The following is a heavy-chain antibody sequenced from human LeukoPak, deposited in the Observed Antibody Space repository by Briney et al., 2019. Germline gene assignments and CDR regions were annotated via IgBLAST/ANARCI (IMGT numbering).Heavy chain of an antibody. V-gene: IGHV3-23*01. J-gene: IGHJ4*02. CDR3: AKDLRDWEYYYDSSGSLY. CDR2: ISGSGGST. Sequence: GGTLRLSCAASGFTFSSYGMSWVRQAPGKGLEWVSAISGSGGSTYYADSVKGRFTISRDNSKNTLYLQMNSLRAEDTAVYYCAKDLRDWEYYYDSSGSLYWGQGTLVTVSS. D-gene: IGHD3-22*01. CDR1: GFTFSSYG.